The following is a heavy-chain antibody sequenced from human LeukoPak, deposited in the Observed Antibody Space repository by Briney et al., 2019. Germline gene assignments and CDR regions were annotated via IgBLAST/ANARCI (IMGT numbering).Heavy chain of an antibody. J-gene: IGHJ4*02. V-gene: IGHV3-30*18. CDR2: ISYDGSNK. Sequence: GGSLRLSCAASGFTFSSYGMRWVRQAPGKGLEWVAVISYDGSNKYYADSVKGRFTISRDNSKNTLYLQMNSLRAEDTAVYYCAKDIRGYDILTGYYMGYFDYWGQGTLVTVSS. CDR1: GFTFSSYG. CDR3: AKDIRGYDILTGYYMGYFDY. D-gene: IGHD3-9*01.